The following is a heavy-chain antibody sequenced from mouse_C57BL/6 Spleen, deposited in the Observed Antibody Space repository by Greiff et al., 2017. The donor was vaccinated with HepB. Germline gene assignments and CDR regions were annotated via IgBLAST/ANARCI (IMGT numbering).Heavy chain of an antibody. V-gene: IGHV5-4*01. CDR2: ISDGGSYT. CDR1: GFTFSSYA. CDR3: ARDNWPFDY. J-gene: IGHJ2*01. Sequence: EVQGVESGGGLVKPGGSLKLSCAASGFTFSSYAMSWVRQTPEKRLEWVATISDGGSYTYYPDNVKGRFTISRDNAKNNLYLQMSHLKSEDTAMYYCARDNWPFDYWGQGTTLTVSS. D-gene: IGHD4-1*01.